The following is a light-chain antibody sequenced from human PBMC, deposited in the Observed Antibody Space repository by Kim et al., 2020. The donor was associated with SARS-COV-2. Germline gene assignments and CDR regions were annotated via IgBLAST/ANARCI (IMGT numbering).Light chain of an antibody. CDR3: QQYGSSRT. CDR2: DAS. V-gene: IGKV3-20*01. CDR1: QTIPRSC. Sequence: LSPGERATRSCRASQTIPRSCLAGYQQRPGQAPRLLIYDASTRATGIPDRFRGSGSGTDFTLTISRLEPGDFAVYYCQQYGSSRTFGQGTKVEIK. J-gene: IGKJ1*01.